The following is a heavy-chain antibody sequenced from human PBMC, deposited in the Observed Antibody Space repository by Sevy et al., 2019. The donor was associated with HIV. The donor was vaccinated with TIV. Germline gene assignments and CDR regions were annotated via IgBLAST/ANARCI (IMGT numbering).Heavy chain of an antibody. V-gene: IGHV3-7*01. CDR3: ARQHDGLSYGMDV. CDR1: GFTFSSFW. J-gene: IGHJ6*02. CDR2: IKQDEGEK. D-gene: IGHD1-1*01. Sequence: GSLRLSCAASGFTFSSFWMTWVRQAPGKGLEWVANIKQDEGEKYYLDSVKGRFTSSRDNAKNSLYLQMNSLRAEDTAVYYCARQHDGLSYGMDVWGQGTTVTVSS.